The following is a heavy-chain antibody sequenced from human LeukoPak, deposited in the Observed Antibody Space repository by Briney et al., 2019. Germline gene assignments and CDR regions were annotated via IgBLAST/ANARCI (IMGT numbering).Heavy chain of an antibody. CDR2: IYYSGST. J-gene: IGHJ4*02. CDR3: TRASEIASDY. V-gene: IGHV4-59*08. CDR1: GGSISSYS. Sequence: SETLSLTCTVSGGSISSYSWSWVRQPPGKGLEWIGHIYYSGSTNYNPSLKSRVTISVDTSKDQFSLKLSSVTAADTAVYYCTRASEIASDYWGQGTLVTVSS. D-gene: IGHD3-22*01.